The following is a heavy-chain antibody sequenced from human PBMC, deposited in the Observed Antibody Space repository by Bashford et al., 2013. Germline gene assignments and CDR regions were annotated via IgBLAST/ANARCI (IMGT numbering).Heavy chain of an antibody. CDR2: INQDGSEK. Sequence: VRQAPGKGLEWVANINQDGSEKHYVDSVKGRFTISRDNSKNTLHLQVSSLRAEDTAVYYCAKLMGWEIERYYFDYWGQGTLVTVSS. V-gene: IGHV3-7*03. CDR3: AKLMGWEIERYYFDY. J-gene: IGHJ4*02. D-gene: IGHD1-1*01.